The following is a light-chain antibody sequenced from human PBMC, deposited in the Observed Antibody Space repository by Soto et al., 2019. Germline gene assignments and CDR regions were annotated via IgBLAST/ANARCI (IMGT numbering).Light chain of an antibody. CDR2: DAS. J-gene: IGKJ4*01. Sequence: DIQMTQSPSTLSASVGDRVTITCRASQSISSWLAWYQQKPGKAPKLLIFDASSLESGTPSRFSGRRSGTQFNLTINGLQHDDFATYYCQQYDNYKPLTFGGGTKVDIK. CDR3: QQYDNYKPLT. CDR1: QSISSW. V-gene: IGKV1-5*01.